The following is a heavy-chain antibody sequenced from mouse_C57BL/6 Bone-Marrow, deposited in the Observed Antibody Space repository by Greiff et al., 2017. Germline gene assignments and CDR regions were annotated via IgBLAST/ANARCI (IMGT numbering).Heavy chain of an antibody. Sequence: EVQLVESGGGLVQPGGSLSLSCAASGFTFTDYYMSWVRQPPGKALEWLGFIRNKANGYTTEYSASVKGRFTISRDNSQSILYLQMNALRAEDSATYYCARSQDLSMDYWGQGTSVTVSS. V-gene: IGHV7-3*01. CDR3: ARSQDLSMDY. CDR2: IRNKANGYTT. J-gene: IGHJ4*01. CDR1: GFTFTDYY.